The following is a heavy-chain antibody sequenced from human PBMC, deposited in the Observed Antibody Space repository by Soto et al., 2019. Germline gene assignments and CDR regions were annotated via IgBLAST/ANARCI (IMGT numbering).Heavy chain of an antibody. CDR2: IYYSGST. D-gene: IGHD3-3*01. CDR1: CGSISSYY. V-gene: IGHV4-59*01. Sequence: SETLSLTCTVSCGSISSYYCSLIRQPPGKGLERIGYIYYSGSTNYNPPLKSRVNISVDTSKNQFSLKLSSVTAADTAVYYCARENKYDFWSGYKWFDPWGQGTLVTVSS. J-gene: IGHJ5*02. CDR3: ARENKYDFWSGYKWFDP.